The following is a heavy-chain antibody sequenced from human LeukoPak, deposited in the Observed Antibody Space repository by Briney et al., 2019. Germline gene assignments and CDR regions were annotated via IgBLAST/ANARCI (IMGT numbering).Heavy chain of an antibody. V-gene: IGHV4-34*01. CDR3: ARWQLWSSHYYYYMDV. CDR2: INHSGST. J-gene: IGHJ6*03. CDR1: GGSFSGYY. D-gene: IGHD5-18*01. Sequence: SETLSLTCAVYGGSFSGYYWSWIRQPPGKGLEWIGEINHSGSTNYNPSLKSRVTISVDTSKDQFSLKLSSVTAADTAVYYCARWQLWSSHYYYYMDVWGKGTTVTVSS.